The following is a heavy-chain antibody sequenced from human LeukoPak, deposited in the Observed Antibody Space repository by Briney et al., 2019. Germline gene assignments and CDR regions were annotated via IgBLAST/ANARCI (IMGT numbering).Heavy chain of an antibody. CDR3: IRDFRSADL. CDR1: GLTVNNNY. CDR2: IYVDGRTT. J-gene: IGHJ5*02. Sequence: PGGSLRLSCAASGLTVNNNYMNWVRQPPGKGLVWVSRIYVDGRTTNYADSVKGRFTISRDNAKNTVYLEMNSLSVEDTATYYCIRDFRSADLWGQGTLVTVTS. V-gene: IGHV3-74*01.